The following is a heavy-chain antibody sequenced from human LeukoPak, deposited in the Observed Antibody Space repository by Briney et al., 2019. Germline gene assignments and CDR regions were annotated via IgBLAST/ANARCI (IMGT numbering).Heavy chain of an antibody. Sequence: ASVKVSCKASGYTFTSYDINGGRPATGQGLECMGWMNPKSGNPGYAQKFQARVSMTRNTSISTAYMELSSLRSEDTAVYYCTRGLVVLSATSWAFDIWGHGTMVTVSS. CDR2: MNPKSGNP. J-gene: IGHJ3*02. V-gene: IGHV1-8*01. D-gene: IGHD2-15*01. CDR3: TRGLVVLSATSWAFDI. CDR1: GYTFTSYD.